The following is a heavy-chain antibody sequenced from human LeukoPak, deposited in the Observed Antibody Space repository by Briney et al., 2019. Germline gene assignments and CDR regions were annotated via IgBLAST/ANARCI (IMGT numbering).Heavy chain of an antibody. V-gene: IGHV4-59*01. D-gene: IGHD3-9*01. CDR1: GGSISSYY. CDR2: IYYSGST. CDR3: ARDADYDILTGYLTPIAFDI. Sequence: SETLSLTCTVSGGSISSYYWSWIRQPPGKGLEWIGYIYYSGSTNYNPSLKSRVTISVDTSKNQFSLKLSSVTAADTAVYYCARDADYDILTGYLTPIAFDIWGQGTMVTVSS. J-gene: IGHJ3*02.